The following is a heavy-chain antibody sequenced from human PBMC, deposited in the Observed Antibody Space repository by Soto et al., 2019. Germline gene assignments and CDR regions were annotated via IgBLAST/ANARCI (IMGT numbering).Heavy chain of an antibody. CDR3: ARGDCVGGTCYSMAGSSYYSMDA. J-gene: IGHJ6*03. CDR1: GFTFGNYW. Sequence: EVQLVESGGGLVQPGGSLRLSCAASGFTFGNYWMYWVRQAPGKGLVWVSRINSDGSVSSYADSVKGRLTISRDNVKNTLYPQIDSLRVEHTAVYYCARGDCVGGTCYSMAGSSYYSMDAWGKGTTVTVFS. V-gene: IGHV3-74*01. D-gene: IGHD2-15*01. CDR2: INSDGSVS.